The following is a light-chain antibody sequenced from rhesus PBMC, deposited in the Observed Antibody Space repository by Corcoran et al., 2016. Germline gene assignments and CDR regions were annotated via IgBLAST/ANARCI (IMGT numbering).Light chain of an antibody. CDR1: QGISNT. Sequence: DIQMTQSPSSLSASVGDRVTITCQASQGISNTLAWYQQKPGKVPKLLIFKASTLQSGVPSRFSGSGSGTDFTLTISSPQHEDFATYYGQHGYGTPYSFGQGTKVEIK. CDR2: KAS. J-gene: IGKJ2*01. V-gene: IGKV1-25*01. CDR3: QHGYGTPYS.